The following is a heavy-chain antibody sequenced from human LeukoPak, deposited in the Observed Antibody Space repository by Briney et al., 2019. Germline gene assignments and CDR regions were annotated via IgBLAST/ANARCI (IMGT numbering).Heavy chain of an antibody. CDR2: ISWSSATI. D-gene: IGHD3-22*01. Sequence: QPGRSLRLSCEASGFTFDDYAMHWVRQAPGKGLEWVSGISWSSATIAYADSVKGRFTISRDNAKNSLYLQVNSLRAEDTALYYCAKESSAYYYDAFDIWGQGTMVTVSS. CDR1: GFTFDDYA. J-gene: IGHJ3*02. V-gene: IGHV3-9*01. CDR3: AKESSAYYYDAFDI.